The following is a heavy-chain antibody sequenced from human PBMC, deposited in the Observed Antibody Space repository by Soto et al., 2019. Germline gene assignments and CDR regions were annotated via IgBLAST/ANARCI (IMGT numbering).Heavy chain of an antibody. CDR1: GGSISSYY. CDR2: IYYSGST. V-gene: IGHV4-59*12. CDR3: ARFTEVLMVYAIDY. J-gene: IGHJ4*02. D-gene: IGHD2-8*01. Sequence: SETLSLTCTVSGGSISSYYWSWIRQPPGKGLEWIGYIYYSGSTNYNPSLKSRVTISVDTSKNQFSLKLSSVTAADTAVYYCARFTEVLMVYAIDYWGQGTLVTVSS.